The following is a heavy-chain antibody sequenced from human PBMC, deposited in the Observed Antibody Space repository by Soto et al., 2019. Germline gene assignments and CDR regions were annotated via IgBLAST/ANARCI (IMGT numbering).Heavy chain of an antibody. J-gene: IGHJ3*02. CDR3: GKIRGCGSYHDVFAI. V-gene: IGHV3-23*01. D-gene: IGHD1-26*01. CDR2: FSGGGGST. CDR1: GFTFSSYA. Sequence: SLRLSCAASGFTFSSYAMSWVRQAPGKGLEWVSAFSGGGGSTYYADSVKGRFTISRDNSKNTLYLQMNSLRAEDTAVYYCGKIRGCGSYHDVFAIWGQGTMVTGSS.